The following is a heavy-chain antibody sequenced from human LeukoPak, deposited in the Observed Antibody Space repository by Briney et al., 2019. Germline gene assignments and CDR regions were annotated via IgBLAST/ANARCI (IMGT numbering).Heavy chain of an antibody. CDR3: ARDAPSDYGDYSDAFDI. CDR1: GFTFSSYW. D-gene: IGHD4-17*01. Sequence: GGSLRLSCAASGFTFSSYWMSWVRQAPGKGLEWVANIKQDGSGKYYVDSVKGRFTISRDNAKNSLYLQMNSLRAEDTAVYYCARDAPSDYGDYSDAFDIWGQGTMVTVSS. J-gene: IGHJ3*02. V-gene: IGHV3-7*01. CDR2: IKQDGSGK.